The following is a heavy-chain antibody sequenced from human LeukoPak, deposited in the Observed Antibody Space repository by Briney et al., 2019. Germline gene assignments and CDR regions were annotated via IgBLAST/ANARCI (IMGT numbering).Heavy chain of an antibody. Sequence: SETLSLTCTVSGGSSSGYYWSWIRQPPGKGLEWIGEINHSGSTNYNPSLKSRVTISVDTSKNQFSLKLSSVTAADTAVYYCARDQVADVWGSYRSGMDVWGKGTTVTVSS. CDR3: ARDQVADVWGSYRSGMDV. V-gene: IGHV4-34*01. J-gene: IGHJ6*03. CDR2: INHSGST. CDR1: GGSSSGYY. D-gene: IGHD3-16*02.